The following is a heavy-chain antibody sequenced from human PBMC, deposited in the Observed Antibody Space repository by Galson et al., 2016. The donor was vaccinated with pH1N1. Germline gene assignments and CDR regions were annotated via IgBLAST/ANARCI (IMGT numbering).Heavy chain of an antibody. V-gene: IGHV3-53*01. J-gene: IGHJ6*02. CDR3: ACRSPTGYYYHHSMDV. CDR2: IYSGGST. CDR1: GFTVSSNY. Sequence: SLRLSCAASGFTVSSNYMSWVRQAPGKGLEWVSLIYSGGSTYYADAVKGRFTISRDSSKNPLYFQMNSLRAEDTAVYYCACRSPTGYYYHHSMDVWGQGTTVTVSS. D-gene: IGHD4-17*01.